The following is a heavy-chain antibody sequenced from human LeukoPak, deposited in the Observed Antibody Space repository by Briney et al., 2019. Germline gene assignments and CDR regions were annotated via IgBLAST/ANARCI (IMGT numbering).Heavy chain of an antibody. CDR3: ARAVSGSYYRFDP. Sequence: SETLSLTCTVSGGSISSYYWSWIRQPPGKGLEWIGYIYYSGSTNYNPSLKSRVTISVDTSKNQFSPKLSSVTAADTAVYYCARAVSGSYYRFDPWGQGTLVTVSS. J-gene: IGHJ5*02. CDR1: GGSISSYY. V-gene: IGHV4-59*01. D-gene: IGHD1-26*01. CDR2: IYYSGST.